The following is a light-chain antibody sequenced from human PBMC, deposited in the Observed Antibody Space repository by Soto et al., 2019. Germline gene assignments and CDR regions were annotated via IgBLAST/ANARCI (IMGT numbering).Light chain of an antibody. Sequence: QSALTQPASVSGSPGQSITISCTGTSSDVGSYNYVSWYQQHPGKAPKLMIYEVSDRPSGISSRFSGSKSGNTASLTISGLQTEDEADYYCQSYDADFVIFGGGTKVTVL. CDR3: QSYDADFVI. V-gene: IGLV2-14*01. J-gene: IGLJ2*01. CDR2: EVS. CDR1: SSDVGSYNY.